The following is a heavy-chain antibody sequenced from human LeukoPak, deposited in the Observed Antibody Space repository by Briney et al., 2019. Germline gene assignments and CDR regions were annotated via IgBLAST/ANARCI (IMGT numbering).Heavy chain of an antibody. V-gene: IGHV1-18*01. CDR3: ARDARSGSYFYDY. CDR1: GYTFFSYG. J-gene: IGHJ4*02. CDR2: ISGYNGNT. Sequence: GASVKVSCKASGYTFFSYGIGWVRQAPGQGLEWMGWISGYNGNTHYAQKVQGRVTMTTDTSTSTAYMELRSLRSDDTAVYYCARDARSGSYFYDYWGQGTLVTVSS. D-gene: IGHD1-26*01.